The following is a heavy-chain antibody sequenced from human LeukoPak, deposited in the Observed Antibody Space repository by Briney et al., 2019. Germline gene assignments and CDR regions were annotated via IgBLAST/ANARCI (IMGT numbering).Heavy chain of an antibody. Sequence: GGSLRLSCAASGSTFSSYWMHWVRQAPGKGLVWVSRINNDGISISYADSVKGRFTISRDNAKNTLYLQMNSLRAEDTAVYYCATAGQMRPATPDFWGQGTLVTVSS. CDR2: INNDGISI. CDR1: GSTFSSYW. V-gene: IGHV3-74*01. D-gene: IGHD6-25*01. J-gene: IGHJ4*02. CDR3: ATAGQMRPATPDF.